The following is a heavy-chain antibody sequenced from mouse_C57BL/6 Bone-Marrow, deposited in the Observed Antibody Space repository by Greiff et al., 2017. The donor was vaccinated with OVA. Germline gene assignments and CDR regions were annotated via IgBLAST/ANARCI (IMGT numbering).Heavy chain of an antibody. V-gene: IGHV5-6*01. J-gene: IGHJ2*01. Sequence: EVQLVESGGDLVKPGGSLKLSCAASGFTFSSYGMSWVRQTPDKRLEWVATISSGGSYTDYPDSVKGRFTISRDNAKNTLYLQMSSLKSEDTAMYYCARLPDYWGQGTTLTVSS. CDR2: ISSGGSYT. CDR3: ARLPDY. CDR1: GFTFSSYG.